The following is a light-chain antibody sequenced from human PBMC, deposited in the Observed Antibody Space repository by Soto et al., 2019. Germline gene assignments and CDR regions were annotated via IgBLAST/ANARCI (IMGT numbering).Light chain of an antibody. CDR3: QQYGSSPWT. J-gene: IGKJ1*01. CDR2: GAS. CDR1: QSVGSRY. Sequence: EIVLTQSPGTLSLSPGERATLSCRASQSVGSRYLAWYQQKIGQAPRLLIYGASSRATGIPDRFSGSGSGTDFTLTISRLEAEDFAVYYCQQYGSSPWTFGQGTKVEIK. V-gene: IGKV3-20*01.